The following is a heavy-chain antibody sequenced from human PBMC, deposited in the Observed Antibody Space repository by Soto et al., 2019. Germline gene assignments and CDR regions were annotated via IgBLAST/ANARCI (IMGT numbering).Heavy chain of an antibody. V-gene: IGHV4-30-4*01. CDR1: GGSISSGDYY. CDR2: IYYSGST. J-gene: IGHJ4*02. Sequence: SETLSLTCTVSGGSISSGDYYWSWIRQPPGKGLEWIGYIYYSGSTHYNPSLKSRVTISVDTSKNQFSLKLSSVTAADTAVYYCARTTYYGSGSYLWYFDYWGQGTLVTVSS. D-gene: IGHD3-10*01. CDR3: ARTTYYGSGSYLWYFDY.